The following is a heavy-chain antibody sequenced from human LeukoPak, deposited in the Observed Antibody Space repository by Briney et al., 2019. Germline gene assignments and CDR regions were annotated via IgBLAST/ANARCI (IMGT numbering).Heavy chain of an antibody. Sequence: SETLSLTCTVSGGSISPYYWSWIRQPPGKGLEWIGYIYYSGSTNYNPSLKSRVTISVDTSKNQFSLKLSSVTAADTAVYYCARAWNWNYGSWFDPWGQGTLVTVSS. CDR1: GGSISPYY. CDR3: ARAWNWNYGSWFDP. D-gene: IGHD1-7*01. V-gene: IGHV4-59*01. J-gene: IGHJ5*02. CDR2: IYYSGST.